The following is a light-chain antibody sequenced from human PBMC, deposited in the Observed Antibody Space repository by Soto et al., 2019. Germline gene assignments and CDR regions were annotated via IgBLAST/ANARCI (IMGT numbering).Light chain of an antibody. V-gene: IGKV1-6*01. CDR3: LQDYNYPLT. Sequence: AIQMTQSPSSLSASVGDRVTIICRASQGIRNDLGWYQQKPGKAPKVLIYSTSNLQSGVPSRFSGSGSGTDFTLTISSLQPEDFATYYCLQDYNYPLTFGGGTKVDI. CDR1: QGIRND. CDR2: STS. J-gene: IGKJ4*01.